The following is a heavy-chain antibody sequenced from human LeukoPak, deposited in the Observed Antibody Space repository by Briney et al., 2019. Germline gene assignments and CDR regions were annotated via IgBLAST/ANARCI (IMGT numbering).Heavy chain of an antibody. V-gene: IGHV3-21*01. Sequence: GGSLRLSCAASGFSFSNYSIHWVRQAPGKGLEWVSSISSTSSYISYADSLKGRFTISRDNAKNSLYLQMNNLRAEDTAVYYCARFGYSYGPFDYWGQGTLVTVSS. CDR1: GFSFSNYS. CDR3: ARFGYSYGPFDY. J-gene: IGHJ4*02. D-gene: IGHD5-18*01. CDR2: ISSTSSYI.